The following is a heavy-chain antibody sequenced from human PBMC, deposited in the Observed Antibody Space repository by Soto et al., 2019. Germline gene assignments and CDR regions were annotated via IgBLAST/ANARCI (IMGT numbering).Heavy chain of an antibody. CDR1: GGSISNSSSY. D-gene: IGHD1-7*01. V-gene: IGHV4-39*01. Sequence: QLQLQESGPELVKPSETLSLTCTVSGGSISNSSSYWGWIRQPPGKGLEWIGSIYYSGRTYYTPSLKSRVTISVDTSKNQFSLKLNSVTAADTAVYYCARLGMAGTTRDYWGQGTLVTVSS. CDR2: IYYSGRT. CDR3: ARLGMAGTTRDY. J-gene: IGHJ4*02.